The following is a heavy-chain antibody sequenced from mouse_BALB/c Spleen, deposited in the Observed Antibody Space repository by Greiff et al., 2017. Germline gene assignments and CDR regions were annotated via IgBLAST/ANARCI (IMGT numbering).Heavy chain of an antibody. Sequence: EVQLVESGGGLVQPGGSLRLSCATSGFTFTDYYMSWVRQPPGKALEWLGFIRNKASGYTTEYSASVKGLFTIARDNSQSILYLQMNTLRAEDSATYYCARPMDYWGQGTSVTVSS. CDR2: IRNKASGYTT. J-gene: IGHJ4*01. CDR1: GFTFTDYY. V-gene: IGHV7-3*02. CDR3: ARPMDY.